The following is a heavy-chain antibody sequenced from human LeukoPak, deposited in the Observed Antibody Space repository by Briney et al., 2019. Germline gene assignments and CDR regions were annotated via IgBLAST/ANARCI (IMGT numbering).Heavy chain of an antibody. J-gene: IGHJ4*02. CDR1: GGSISSGGYY. V-gene: IGHV4-31*03. Sequence: PSETLSLTCTVSGGSISSGGYYWSWIRQHPGTGLEWIGYIYYSGSTYYNPSLKSRVTISVDRSKNQFSLKLSSVTAADTAVYYCARANIKEVGATVFDYWGQGTLVTVSS. CDR2: IYYSGST. D-gene: IGHD1-26*01. CDR3: ARANIKEVGATVFDY.